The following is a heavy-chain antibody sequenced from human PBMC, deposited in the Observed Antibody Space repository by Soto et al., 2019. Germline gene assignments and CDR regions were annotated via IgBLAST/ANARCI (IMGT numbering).Heavy chain of an antibody. D-gene: IGHD3-3*01. CDR1: GFTFSSYS. J-gene: IGHJ4*02. Sequence: PGGSLRLSCAASGFTFSSYSMNWVRQAPGKGLEWVSYISSSSSTIYYADSVKGRFTISRDNAKNSLYLQMNSLRAEDTAVYYCAREYDFYPFDYWGQGTLVTVSS. V-gene: IGHV3-48*01. CDR2: ISSSSSTI. CDR3: AREYDFYPFDY.